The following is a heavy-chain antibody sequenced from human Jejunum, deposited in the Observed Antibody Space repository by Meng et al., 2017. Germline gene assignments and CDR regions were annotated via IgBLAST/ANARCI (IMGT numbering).Heavy chain of an antibody. CDR1: GYSITSGYY. Sequence: SETLSLTCSVSGYSITSGYYWDWIRQSPGKGLEWIGTFSHTSNTFYNPSLKSRVSISLDRSKNQFSLRLTSVTAADTAIDYCARDAAITFGQLIEGIDSWGQGTLVTVSS. V-gene: IGHV4-38-2*02. CDR3: ARDAAITFGQLIEGIDS. D-gene: IGHD3-16*02. CDR2: FSHTSNT. J-gene: IGHJ4*02.